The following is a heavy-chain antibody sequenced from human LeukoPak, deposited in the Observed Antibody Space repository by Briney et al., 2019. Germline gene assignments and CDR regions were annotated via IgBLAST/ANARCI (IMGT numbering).Heavy chain of an antibody. V-gene: IGHV3-30*03. CDR2: ISYDGTKK. D-gene: IGHD3-10*01. Sequence: GGSLRLSCAGSGFTFSSYGMHWVRQAPGKGLEWVGVISYDGTKKYYADSVKGRFTISRDNAKNTLYLQMNSLRAEGTAVYYCARAGRGESNYYYYMDVWGKGTTITISS. J-gene: IGHJ6*03. CDR1: GFTFSSYG. CDR3: ARAGRGESNYYYYMDV.